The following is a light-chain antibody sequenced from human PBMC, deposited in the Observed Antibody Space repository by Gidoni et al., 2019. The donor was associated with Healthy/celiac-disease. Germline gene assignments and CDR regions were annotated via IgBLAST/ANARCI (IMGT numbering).Light chain of an antibody. CDR1: QSISSY. CDR2: AAS. V-gene: IGKV1-39*01. CDR3: QQSYSTPPYT. J-gene: IGKJ2*01. Sequence: DIQMTQSPSSLSASVGDRATITCRASQSISSYLNWYQQKPGKAPKLLIYAASSLQSGVPSRFSGSGSGTDFTLTISSLQPEYFATYYCQQSYSTPPYTFGQGTKLEIK.